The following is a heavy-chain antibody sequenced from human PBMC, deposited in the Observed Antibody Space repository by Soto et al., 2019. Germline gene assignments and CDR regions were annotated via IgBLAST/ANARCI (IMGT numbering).Heavy chain of an antibody. D-gene: IGHD6-13*01. J-gene: IGHJ6*02. CDR3: AGHPGWRYSSSWSFPDDMDV. V-gene: IGHV4-61*01. CDR2: IYYSGST. CDR1: GGSVRSGSYY. Sequence: SNTLSLTCTGSGGSVRSGSYYWSWIRQPPGKGLAWIGYIYYSGSTNYNPSLKSRVTISVDTSKNQFSLKLSSVTAADTAVYYCAGHPGWRYSSSWSFPDDMDVWGQGTTVTVSS.